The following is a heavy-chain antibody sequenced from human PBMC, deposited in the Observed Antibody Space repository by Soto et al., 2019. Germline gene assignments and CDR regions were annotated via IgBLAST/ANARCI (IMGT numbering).Heavy chain of an antibody. D-gene: IGHD1-26*01. V-gene: IGHV4-30-2*01. CDR3: ARGVWGYFDL. Sequence: QVQLQESGSGLVKPSQTLSLTCAVSGGSISSGGYSWSWIRQPPGKGLEWIGYIYHSGSTYYNPSLKSRVTISVDRSKNQFSLKLSSVTAADTAVYYCARGVWGYFDLWGRGTLVTVSS. J-gene: IGHJ2*01. CDR2: IYHSGST. CDR1: GGSISSGGYS.